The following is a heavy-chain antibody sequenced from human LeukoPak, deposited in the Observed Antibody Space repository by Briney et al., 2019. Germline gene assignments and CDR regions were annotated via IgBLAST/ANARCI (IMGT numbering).Heavy chain of an antibody. J-gene: IGHJ3*02. V-gene: IGHV3-11*01. CDR1: GFTFSDYY. D-gene: IGHD2-2*01. CDR2: ISSSGSTI. CDR3: ARDRSLSVWDI. Sequence: GGSLRLSCAASGFTFSDYYMSWIRHAPGKGLEWVSYISSSGSTIYYADSVKGRFTISRDNAKNSLYLQMNSLRAEDTAVYYCARDRSLSVWDIWGQGTMVTVSS.